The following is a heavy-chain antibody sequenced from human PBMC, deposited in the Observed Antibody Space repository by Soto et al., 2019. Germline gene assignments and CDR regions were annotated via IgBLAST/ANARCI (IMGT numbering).Heavy chain of an antibody. V-gene: IGHV5-51*01. Sequence: GESLKISCKGSGYSFTTYWIAWVRQMPGKGLEWMGIVYPGDSDTRYSPSFQGQVTISADKSISTAYLQWSSLKASDTAMYYCARRLSPLDPYYFDYWGQGTLVTVSS. J-gene: IGHJ4*02. CDR1: GYSFTTYW. CDR2: VYPGDSDT. CDR3: ARRLSPLDPYYFDY.